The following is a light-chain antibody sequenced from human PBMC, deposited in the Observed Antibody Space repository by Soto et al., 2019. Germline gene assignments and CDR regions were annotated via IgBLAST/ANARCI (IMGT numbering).Light chain of an antibody. V-gene: IGKV3-15*01. Sequence: EIVMTQSPATLSFSPGERATLSCRASQSVNSNLSWYQQQPGQAPRLLIYCAATRATGVTARFSGSGSGIEFTLTVSSLQSEDFAVYFCQQYKNWPTFGQGTKVEIK. CDR1: QSVNSN. CDR3: QQYKNWPT. J-gene: IGKJ1*01. CDR2: CAA.